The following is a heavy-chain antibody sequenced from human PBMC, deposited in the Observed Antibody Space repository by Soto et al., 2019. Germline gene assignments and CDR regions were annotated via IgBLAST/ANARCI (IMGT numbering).Heavy chain of an antibody. D-gene: IGHD3-9*01. CDR1: GGSFSGYY. J-gene: IGHJ4*02. Sequence: PSETLSLTCAVYGGSFSGYYWSWIRQPPGKGLEWIGEINHSGSTNYNPSLKSRVTISVDTSKNQFSLKLSSVTAADTAVYYCARVMDYDILTGYPTFDYWGQGTLVTVSS. CDR2: INHSGST. CDR3: ARVMDYDILTGYPTFDY. V-gene: IGHV4-34*01.